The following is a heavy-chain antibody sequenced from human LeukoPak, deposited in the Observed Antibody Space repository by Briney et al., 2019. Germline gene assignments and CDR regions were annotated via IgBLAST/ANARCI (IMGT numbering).Heavy chain of an antibody. CDR1: GFIFSNYA. J-gene: IGHJ3*02. V-gene: IGHV3-23*01. CDR3: AKDHDYYASGPI. D-gene: IGHD3-10*01. Sequence: GGSRRFSCAVSGFIFSNYAMNWVPQAPGKGLNWVSAISGSGDSTYYADSVKGRFTISRDNSKNTLSLQMNSLRAEDTAVYYCAKDHDYYASGPIWGQGTMVTVSS. CDR2: ISGSGDST.